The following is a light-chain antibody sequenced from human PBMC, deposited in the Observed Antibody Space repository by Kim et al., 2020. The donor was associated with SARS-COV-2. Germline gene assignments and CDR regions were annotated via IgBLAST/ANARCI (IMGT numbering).Light chain of an antibody. J-gene: IGLJ2*01. CDR2: EVR. CDR3: SSYTTSSTVI. V-gene: IGLV2-14*01. CDR1: SSDVGGYNY. Sequence: QSITISCTGTSSDVGGYNYVSWYQQYPGKAPKLMIYEVRKRPSGVSNRFSGSKSDNTASLTISGLQAEDEADYYCSSYTTSSTVIFGGGTQLTVL.